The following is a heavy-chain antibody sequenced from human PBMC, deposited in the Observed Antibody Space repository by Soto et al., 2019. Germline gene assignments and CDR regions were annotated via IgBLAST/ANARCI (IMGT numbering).Heavy chain of an antibody. CDR1: GYTFTSYY. CDR3: ATYCGGDCYSTAPPQHQ. D-gene: IGHD2-21*02. J-gene: IGHJ4*02. Sequence: GASVKVSCKASGYTFTSYYMHWVRQAPGQGLEWMGIINPSGGSTSYAQKFQGRVTMTRDTSTSTVYMELSSLRSEDTAVYYCATYCGGDCYSTAPPQHQWGQGTLVTVSS. CDR2: INPSGGST. V-gene: IGHV1-46*01.